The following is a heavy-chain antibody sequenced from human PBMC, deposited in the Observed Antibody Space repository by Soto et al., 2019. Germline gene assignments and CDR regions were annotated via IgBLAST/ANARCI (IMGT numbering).Heavy chain of an antibody. Sequence: PGGSLRLSCVASGFSFSEYTMSWVRQAPGKGLEWVSTISTSSGNIFYAASVKGRFTVSRDNAKNTLYLQMDNLRAEDTAVYYVAKGLAGVPVAANLDYWVQGT. CDR3: AKGLAGVPVAANLDY. D-gene: IGHD6-25*01. J-gene: IGHJ4*02. V-gene: IGHV3-21*06. CDR2: ISTSSGNI. CDR1: GFSFSEYT.